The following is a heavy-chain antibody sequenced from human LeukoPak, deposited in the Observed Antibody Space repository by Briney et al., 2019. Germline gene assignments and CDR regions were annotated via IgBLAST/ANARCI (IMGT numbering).Heavy chain of an antibody. D-gene: IGHD3/OR15-3a*01. Sequence: VSVKVSCKASGYTFTGYYMHWVRQAPGQGLEWMGWINPNSGGTNYAQKFQGWVTMTRDTSISTAYMELSRLRSDDTAVYYCARDGDWGLAWYFDLWGRGTLVTVSS. CDR3: ARDGDWGLAWYFDL. CDR1: GYTFTGYY. V-gene: IGHV1-2*04. J-gene: IGHJ2*01. CDR2: INPNSGGT.